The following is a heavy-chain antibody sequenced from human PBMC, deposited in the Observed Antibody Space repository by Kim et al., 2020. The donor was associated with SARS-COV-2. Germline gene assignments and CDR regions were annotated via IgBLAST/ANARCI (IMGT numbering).Heavy chain of an antibody. V-gene: IGHV3-11*01. Sequence: GGSLRLSCAASGFSLSDYYMSWIRQAPGKGLEWVSYFSNSGRTIFYADSVKGRFTVSRDTAKNSLYLQMIGLRDEDTAVYYCARSEQIGGLWGYQNGMDVWGQGTTVTVSS. CDR2: FSNSGRTI. CDR1: GFSLSDYY. D-gene: IGHD5-18*01. CDR3: ARSEQIGGLWGYQNGMDV. J-gene: IGHJ6*01.